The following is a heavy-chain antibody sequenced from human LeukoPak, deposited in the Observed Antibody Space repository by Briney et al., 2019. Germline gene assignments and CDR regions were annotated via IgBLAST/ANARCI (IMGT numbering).Heavy chain of an antibody. CDR3: ARAPISSYGDYDNYYYYGMDV. Sequence: SVKVSCKASGGTFSSYAISWVRQAPGQGLEWMGGIIPIFGTANYAQKFQGRVTITADESTSTAYMELSSLRSEDTAVYYCARAPISSYGDYDNYYYYGMDVWGQGTMVTVSS. CDR1: GGTFSSYA. D-gene: IGHD4-17*01. V-gene: IGHV1-69*13. CDR2: IIPIFGTA. J-gene: IGHJ6*02.